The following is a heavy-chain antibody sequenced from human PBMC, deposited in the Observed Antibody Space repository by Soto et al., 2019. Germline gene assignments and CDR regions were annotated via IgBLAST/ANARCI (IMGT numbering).Heavy chain of an antibody. D-gene: IGHD1-1*01. Sequence: GVSLRLSCAASGFTFSIYAMSWVRQAPGKGLEWVSAIGGGGDDTSYADSVKGRFIISRDNSQSTLSLQMNGLRAEDTAVYYCAKVRMNYNSLRDPLDISSEGTWVIVSS. V-gene: IGHV3-23*01. J-gene: IGHJ3*02. CDR1: GFTFSIYA. CDR2: IGGGGDDT. CDR3: AKVRMNYNSLRDPLDI.